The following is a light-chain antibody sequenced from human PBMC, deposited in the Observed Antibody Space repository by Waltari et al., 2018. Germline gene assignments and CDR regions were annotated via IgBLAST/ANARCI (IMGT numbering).Light chain of an antibody. V-gene: IGKV3-20*01. J-gene: IGKJ2*01. Sequence: EIVLTQSPGTLSLSPGERATLSCRASQTVSSNYLAWYQQKPGQAPRLLIYDASSRATGIPDRFSGSGSGTDFTLTISRLEPEDFVMYYCQEHGSSRTFGQGTNLGIK. CDR2: DAS. CDR3: QEHGSSRT. CDR1: QTVSSNY.